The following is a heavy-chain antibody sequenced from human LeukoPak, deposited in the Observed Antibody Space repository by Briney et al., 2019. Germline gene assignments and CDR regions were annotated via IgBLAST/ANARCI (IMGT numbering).Heavy chain of an antibody. CDR1: GGSISSYY. CDR2: IYYSGGT. D-gene: IGHD2-2*01. V-gene: IGHV4-59*01. Sequence: SETLSLTCTVSGGSISSYYWSWIRQPPGKGLEWIGYIYYSGGTNYNPSLKSRVTISVDASKNQFSLKLSSVTAADTAVYYCARVVVVVPAAMVDEPSNWFDPWGQGTLVTVSS. J-gene: IGHJ5*02. CDR3: ARVVVVVPAAMVDEPSNWFDP.